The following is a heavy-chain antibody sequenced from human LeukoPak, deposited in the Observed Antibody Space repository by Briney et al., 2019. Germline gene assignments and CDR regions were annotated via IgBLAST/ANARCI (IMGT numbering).Heavy chain of an antibody. CDR2: IKQDGREK. V-gene: IGHV3-7*01. D-gene: IGHD3-10*01. J-gene: IGHJ4*02. Sequence: GGSLRLSCAASGFTFSSYWMRWVRQAPGRGLEWVANIKQDGREKYYVDSVKGRFTISRENAKNSLYLQMNSLRAEDTAGYYCATSRDVLLWFGELYWGQGTLVTVSS. CDR3: ATSRDVLLWFGELY. CDR1: GFTFSSYW.